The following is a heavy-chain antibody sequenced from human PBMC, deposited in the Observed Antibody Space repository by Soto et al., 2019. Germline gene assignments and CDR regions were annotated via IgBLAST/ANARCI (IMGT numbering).Heavy chain of an antibody. J-gene: IGHJ4*02. Sequence: QGQLVESAGGVVQPGRSLRLSCAASGYTFSSYAVHWVRQAPGKGLEWVAFISYDGNNKYNADSVKGRFTISRDNSKNTLYLQMNSLRLEDTAVYYCARGGYRHGHTFDYWGQGTLITVSS. V-gene: IGHV3-30-3*01. CDR2: ISYDGNNK. D-gene: IGHD5-18*01. CDR3: ARGGYRHGHTFDY. CDR1: GYTFSSYA.